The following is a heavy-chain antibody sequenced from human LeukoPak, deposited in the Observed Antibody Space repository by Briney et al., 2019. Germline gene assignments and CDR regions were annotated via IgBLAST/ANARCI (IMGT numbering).Heavy chain of an antibody. CDR3: ARGVATAGRSGLDH. CDR1: GFTFSTYG. V-gene: IGHV3-30*03. J-gene: IGHJ4*02. D-gene: IGHD6-13*01. CDR2: VSFDSNNI. Sequence: GGSLRLSCAASGFTFSTYGMHWVRQAPGKGLEWVAVVSFDSNNIYYADSVKGRFTISRDNSKNTLYLQMNSLRAEDSGVYYCARGVATAGRSGLDHWGQGTLVTVSS.